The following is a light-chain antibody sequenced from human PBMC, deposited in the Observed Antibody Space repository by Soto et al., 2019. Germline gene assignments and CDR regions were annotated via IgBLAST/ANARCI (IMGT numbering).Light chain of an antibody. CDR2: GAS. CDR1: QSLSSN. Sequence: EIVMTQSPATLSVSPGERATLSCRASQSLSSNLAWYQQKPGQAPRLLIYGASTRATGIPARFSGSGSGTEFTLTISSLEPEDFAVYYCQQRSNWPRTFGQGTKVEIK. CDR3: QQRSNWPRT. J-gene: IGKJ1*01. V-gene: IGKV3-15*01.